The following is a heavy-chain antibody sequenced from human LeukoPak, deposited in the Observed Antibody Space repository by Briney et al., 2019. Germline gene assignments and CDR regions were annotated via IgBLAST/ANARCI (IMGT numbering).Heavy chain of an antibody. D-gene: IGHD1-26*01. CDR2: IYYSGTT. J-gene: IGHJ3*02. CDR3: ARGASGTLYDAFDI. V-gene: IGHV4-61*10. CDR1: GGSISSGSYY. Sequence: SETLSLTCTVSGGSISSGSYYWSWIRQPAGKGLEWIGSIYYSGTTHSNPSLKSRATISVDTSKNHLSLKVNFVTAADTAVYYCARGASGTLYDAFDIWGQGTMVTVSS.